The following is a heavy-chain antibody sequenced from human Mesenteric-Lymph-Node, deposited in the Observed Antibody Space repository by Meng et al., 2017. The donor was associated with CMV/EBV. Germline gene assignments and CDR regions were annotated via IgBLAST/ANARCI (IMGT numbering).Heavy chain of an antibody. V-gene: IGHV1-18*01. J-gene: IGHJ5*02. CDR2: ISGYNGDT. CDR1: YG. Sequence: YGIIWVRQAPGQGLEWMGWISGYNGDTNSAQELQGRVTMTTDTSTSTAYMELRSLRSDDTAVYYCARHLYYYDSGAYYSLNWFDPWGQGTLVTVSS. CDR3: ARHLYYYDSGAYYSLNWFDP. D-gene: IGHD3-22*01.